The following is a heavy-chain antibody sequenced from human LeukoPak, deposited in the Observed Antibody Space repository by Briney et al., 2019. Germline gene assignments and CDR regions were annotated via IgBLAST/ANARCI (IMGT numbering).Heavy chain of an antibody. Sequence: SETLSLTCAVSGVAISRGGYAWNWIRQPPGKGLEWIGYIYYSGSTNYNPSLKSRVTISVNTSKNQFSLKLKSVSAADTAVYYCARLANSGYYYLWSAFDIWGQGTMVTVSS. CDR3: ARLANSGYYYLWSAFDI. J-gene: IGHJ3*02. D-gene: IGHD3-22*01. CDR2: IYYSGST. CDR1: GVAISRGGYA. V-gene: IGHV4-61*08.